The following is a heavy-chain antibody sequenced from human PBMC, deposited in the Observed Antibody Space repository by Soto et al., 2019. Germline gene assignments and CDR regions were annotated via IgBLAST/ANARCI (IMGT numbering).Heavy chain of an antibody. CDR1: GGSISSGDYY. CDR2: IYYSGST. D-gene: IGHD3-3*01. J-gene: IGHJ6*02. CDR3: ATHYDFWSGYYVPPKPYYYYGMDV. V-gene: IGHV4-30-4*01. Sequence: SETLSLTCTFSGGSISSGDYYWSWIRQPPGKGLEWIGYIYYSGSTYYNPSLKSRVTISVDTSKNQFSLKLSSVTAADTAVYYCATHYDFWSGYYVPPKPYYYYGMDVWGQGTTVTVSS.